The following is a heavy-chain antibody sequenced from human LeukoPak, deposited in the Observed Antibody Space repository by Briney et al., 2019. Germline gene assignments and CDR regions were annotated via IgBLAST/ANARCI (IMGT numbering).Heavy chain of an antibody. V-gene: IGHV3-21*01. Sequence: GGSLRLSCAASGFTFSTDDMTWVRQAPGKGLEWVSAIIKSGSHIYYADSVKGRFTISRDNANNSLYLQMTGLRAEDTAVYYCARGRGGDNSNWFDPWGPGTLVTVSS. D-gene: IGHD1-20*01. CDR2: IIKSGSHI. J-gene: IGHJ5*02. CDR1: GFTFSTDD. CDR3: ARGRGGDNSNWFDP.